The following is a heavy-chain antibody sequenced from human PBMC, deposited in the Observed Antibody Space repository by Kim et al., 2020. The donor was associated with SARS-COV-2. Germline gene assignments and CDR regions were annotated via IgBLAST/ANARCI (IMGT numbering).Heavy chain of an antibody. D-gene: IGHD1-26*01. J-gene: IGHJ6*02. CDR3: AREIVSYYGMDV. Sequence: YADSVKGRFTISRDNSRNTMYLQMNSLRAEDTAVYYCAREIVSYYGMDVWGQGTTVTVSS. V-gene: IGHV3-30*01.